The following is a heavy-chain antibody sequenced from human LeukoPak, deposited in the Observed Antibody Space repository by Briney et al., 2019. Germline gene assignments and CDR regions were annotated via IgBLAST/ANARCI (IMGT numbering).Heavy chain of an antibody. CDR1: GFTFSNAW. D-gene: IGHD3-9*01. CDR2: IKQDGSEE. J-gene: IGHJ4*02. Sequence: GGSLRLSCAASGFTFSNAWMNWVRQAPGKGLEWVANIKQDGSEEYYLDSVKGRFTISRDNAKNSLYLQMNSLRAEDTAVYYCARGRHPLTGYSAYYFEYWGQGTLVTVSS. CDR3: ARGRHPLTGYSAYYFEY. V-gene: IGHV3-7*01.